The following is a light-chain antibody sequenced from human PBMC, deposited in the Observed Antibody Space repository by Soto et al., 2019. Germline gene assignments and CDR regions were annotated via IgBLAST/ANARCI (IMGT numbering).Light chain of an antibody. CDR1: QSVSSN. CDR3: QQYGTSEIM. CDR2: GAS. J-gene: IGKJ5*01. Sequence: EIVMTQSPATLSVSPGERATLSCRASQSVSSNLAWYQQKPGQAPRLLIYGASTRATGIPVRFSGSGSGTEFTLTISRLEPEDFAVFFCQQYGTSEIMFGQGTRLEIK. V-gene: IGKV3-15*01.